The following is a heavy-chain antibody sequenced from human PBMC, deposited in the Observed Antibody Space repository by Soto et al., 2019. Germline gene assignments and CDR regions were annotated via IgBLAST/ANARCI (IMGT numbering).Heavy chain of an antibody. CDR2: TRKKANSYTT. D-gene: IGHD5-12*01. CDR3: ARVATSYYFDY. CDR1: GFTFSDHY. J-gene: IGHJ4*02. V-gene: IGHV3-72*01. Sequence: PGGSLRLSCAASGFTFSDHYMDWVRQAPGKGLEWVGRTRKKANSYTTEYAASVKGRFTISRDDSKNSLYLQMNSLKTEDTAVYYCARVATSYYFDYWGQGTLVTVSS.